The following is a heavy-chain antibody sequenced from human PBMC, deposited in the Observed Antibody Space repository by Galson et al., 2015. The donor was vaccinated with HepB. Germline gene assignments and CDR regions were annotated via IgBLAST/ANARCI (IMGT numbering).Heavy chain of an antibody. CDR3: ARDRGSSSQGYGMDV. V-gene: IGHV3-30-3*01. D-gene: IGHD6-13*01. CDR2: ISYDGSNK. Sequence: SLRLSCAASGFTFSSYAMHWVRQAPGKGLEWVAVISYDGSNKYYADSVKGRFTISRDNSKNTLYLQMNCLRAEDTAVYYCARDRGSSSQGYGMDVWGQGTTVTVSS. J-gene: IGHJ6*02. CDR1: GFTFSSYA.